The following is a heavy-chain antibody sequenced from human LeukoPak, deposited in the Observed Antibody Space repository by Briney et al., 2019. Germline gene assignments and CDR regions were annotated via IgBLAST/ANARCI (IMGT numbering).Heavy chain of an antibody. J-gene: IGHJ4*02. CDR3: ARGASEWFGESTF. Sequence: PGGSLRLSCAASGFTFSSYSMNWVRQAPGKGLEWVSSISSSGDYMHYADSVKGRFTISRDNAKNSLYLQLNRLRAEDTAVYFCARGASEWFGESTFWGQGTLVVVSS. V-gene: IGHV3-21*01. CDR1: GFTFSSYS. CDR2: ISSSGDYM. D-gene: IGHD3-10*01.